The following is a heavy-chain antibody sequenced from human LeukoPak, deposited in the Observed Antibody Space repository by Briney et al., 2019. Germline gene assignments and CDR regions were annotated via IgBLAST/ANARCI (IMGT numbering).Heavy chain of an antibody. CDR3: AKLYSSNSGIFDY. CDR1: GFSFTTYA. Sequence: GGSLRLSCAASGFSFTTYAMSWVRQAPGKGLEWVSTFSGSGGTTYYTDSVKGRFTISRDNSKNTLYLQMNSLRAEDTAIYYCAKLYSSNSGIFDYWGQGTLVTVSS. J-gene: IGHJ4*02. D-gene: IGHD6-13*01. V-gene: IGHV3-23*01. CDR2: FSGSGGTT.